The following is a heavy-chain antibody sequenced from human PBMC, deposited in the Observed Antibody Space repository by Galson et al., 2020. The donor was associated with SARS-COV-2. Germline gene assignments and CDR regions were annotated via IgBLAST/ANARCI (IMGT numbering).Heavy chain of an antibody. CDR1: NYSISSHCY. CDR3: ARYQLLFPCDY. CDR2: IHFSGNT. Sequence: ASETLSLTCSVSNYSISSHCYWGWVRQSPGRGLEWIGNIHFSGNTHYNPSLKSRVTISVDTSKNQFSLKLTSVTAADTAVYYCARYQLLFPCDYWGRGALVSVSS. J-gene: IGHJ4*02. V-gene: IGHV4-38-2*01. D-gene: IGHD1-1*01.